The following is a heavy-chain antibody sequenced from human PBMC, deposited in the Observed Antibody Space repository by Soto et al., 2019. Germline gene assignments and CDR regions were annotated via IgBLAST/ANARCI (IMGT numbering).Heavy chain of an antibody. D-gene: IGHD4-17*01. Sequence: PSETLSLTCAVSGGSISSSNWWSWVRQPPGKGLEWIGEIYHSGSTNYNPSLKSRVTISVDKSKNQFSLKLSSVTAADTAVYYCARDYGDSVYYYYGMDVWGQGTTVTVSS. V-gene: IGHV4-4*02. CDR2: IYHSGST. J-gene: IGHJ6*02. CDR1: GGSISSSNW. CDR3: ARDYGDSVYYYYGMDV.